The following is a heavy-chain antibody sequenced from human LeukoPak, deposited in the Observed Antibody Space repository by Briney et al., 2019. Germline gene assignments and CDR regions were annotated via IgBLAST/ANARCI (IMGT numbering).Heavy chain of an antibody. V-gene: IGHV3-7*01. Sequence: PGGSLRLSCAASGFTSTSHWMSWVRQAPGKGLEWVARMNLDGSEKYYVDSVKGRFTISRDSAKTSLYLEMNSLRAEDTAVYYCARDATYCTNGVCYTRFDYWGQGTLVTVSS. CDR3: ARDATYCTNGVCYTRFDY. CDR1: GFTSTSHW. CDR2: MNLDGSEK. J-gene: IGHJ4*02. D-gene: IGHD2-8*01.